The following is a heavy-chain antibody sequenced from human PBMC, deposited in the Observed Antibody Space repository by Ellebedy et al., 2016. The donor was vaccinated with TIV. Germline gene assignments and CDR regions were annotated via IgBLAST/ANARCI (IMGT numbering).Heavy chain of an antibody. Sequence: GESLKISCAASGFTVGNNFMSWVRQAPGKGLEWVSLIYSGGSTDYADSVKGRFTISRDSSNNILYLQMNSLRAEDTAMYYCARKTETGTSEDYWGQGTPVTVSS. D-gene: IGHD1-1*01. CDR2: IYSGGST. CDR1: GFTVGNNF. V-gene: IGHV3-53*01. CDR3: ARKTETGTSEDY. J-gene: IGHJ4*02.